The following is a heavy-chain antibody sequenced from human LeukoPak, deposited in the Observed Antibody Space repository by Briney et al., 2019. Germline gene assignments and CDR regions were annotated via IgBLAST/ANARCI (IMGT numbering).Heavy chain of an antibody. V-gene: IGHV4-39*07. CDR1: GGSISSSSYY. CDR3: ARGRGCSGGSCYFDFDY. D-gene: IGHD2-15*01. CDR2: IYYSGST. Sequence: SETLSLTCTVSGGSISSSSYYWGWIRQPPGKGLEWIGSIYYSGSTYYNPSLKSRVTISVDTSKNQFSLKLSSVTAADTAVYYCARGRGCSGGSCYFDFDYWGQGTLVTVSS. J-gene: IGHJ4*02.